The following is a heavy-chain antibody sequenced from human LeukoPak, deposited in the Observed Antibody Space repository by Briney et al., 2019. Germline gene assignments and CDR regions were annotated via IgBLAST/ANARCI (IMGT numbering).Heavy chain of an antibody. CDR3: ASTHLGYCSSASCQNDY. Sequence: GGSLRLSCAASGFTFSSNYMSWVRQAPGKGLEWGSVIYSGGSTYYADSVKGRFTISRDNSKNTLYLQMNSLRAEDTAVYYCASTHLGYCSSASCQNDYWGQGTLVTVSS. J-gene: IGHJ4*02. CDR1: GFTFSSNY. D-gene: IGHD2-2*01. V-gene: IGHV3-53*01. CDR2: IYSGGST.